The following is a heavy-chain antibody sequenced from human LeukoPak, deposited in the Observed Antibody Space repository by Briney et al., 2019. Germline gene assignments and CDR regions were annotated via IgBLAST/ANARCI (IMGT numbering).Heavy chain of an antibody. D-gene: IGHD3-10*01. J-gene: IGHJ4*02. CDR3: AKDTHYGSGSYLAIDY. CDR1: GFTFDDYA. Sequence: PGGSLRLSCAASGFTFDDYAMHWVRQAPGKGLEWVSGISWNSGSIGYADSVKGRFTISRDNAKNSLYLQMNSLRAEDTALYYCAKDTHYGSGSYLAIDYWGQGTLVTVSS. V-gene: IGHV3-9*01. CDR2: ISWNSGSI.